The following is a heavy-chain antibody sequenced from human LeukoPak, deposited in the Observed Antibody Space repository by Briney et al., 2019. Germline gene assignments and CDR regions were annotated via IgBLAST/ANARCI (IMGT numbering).Heavy chain of an antibody. J-gene: IGHJ6*03. V-gene: IGHV1-69*13. Sequence: ASVKVSCKASGGTFSSYAISWVRQAPGQGLEWMGGIIPIFGTANYAQKFQGRVTITADESTSTAYMELSRLRSDDTAVYYCARDQYSSGWYLHYYYMDVWGKGTTVTISS. CDR1: GGTFSSYA. CDR3: ARDQYSSGWYLHYYYMDV. D-gene: IGHD6-19*01. CDR2: IIPIFGTA.